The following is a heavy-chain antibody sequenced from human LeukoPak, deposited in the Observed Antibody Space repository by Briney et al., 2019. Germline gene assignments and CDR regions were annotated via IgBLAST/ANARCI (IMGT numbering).Heavy chain of an antibody. Sequence: SVKVSCKVSGYTLTELSMHWVRQAPGKGLEWMGGFDPEDGETIYAQKFQGRVTMTEDTSTDTAYMELSSLRSEDTAVYYCATVVPIVATMGEFDYWGQGTLVTVSS. CDR3: ATVVPIVATMGEFDY. CDR1: GYTLTELS. V-gene: IGHV1-24*01. D-gene: IGHD5-12*01. J-gene: IGHJ4*02. CDR2: FDPEDGET.